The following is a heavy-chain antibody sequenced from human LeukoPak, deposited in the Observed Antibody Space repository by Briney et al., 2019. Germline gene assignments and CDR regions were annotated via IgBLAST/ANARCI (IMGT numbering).Heavy chain of an antibody. CDR1: GFSQQSYA. D-gene: IGHD1-1*01. J-gene: IGHJ4*02. CDR3: AKGHSSETSAPDY. CDR2: ISSSGDNT. Sequence: PGGSLSLSCALSGFSQQSYAMTGLRQAPGKGLAWVSSISSSGDNTFYADSVKGRFSISRDNSKNTLILQMNSLRAEDTAIYYCAKGHSSETSAPDYCGQGTLVTVSS. V-gene: IGHV3-23*01.